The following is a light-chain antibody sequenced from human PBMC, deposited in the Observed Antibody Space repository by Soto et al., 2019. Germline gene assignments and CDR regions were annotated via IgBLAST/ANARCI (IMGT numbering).Light chain of an antibody. Sequence: ALAQPASVSGSPGQSITISCTGTSSDVAFYNHVSWYQQHPGKAPKLLIYEVNNRPSGVSHRFSGSKSGNTASLTISGLQAEDEADYYCSSFASTHTYVFGTGTKVTVL. J-gene: IGLJ1*01. CDR3: SSFASTHTYV. CDR2: EVN. V-gene: IGLV2-14*01. CDR1: SSDVAFYNH.